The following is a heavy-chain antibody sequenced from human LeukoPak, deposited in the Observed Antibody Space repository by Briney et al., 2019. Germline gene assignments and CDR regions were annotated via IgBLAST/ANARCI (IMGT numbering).Heavy chain of an antibody. V-gene: IGHV5-51*01. D-gene: IGHD2-2*01. CDR1: GYSFTSYW. Sequence: GESLKISWKGSGYSFTSYWIGWVRQMPGKGLEWMGIIYPGDSDTRYSPSFQGQVTISADKSISTAYLQWSSLKASDTAMYYCARLSGEYCSSTSCLGFDYWGQGTLVTVSS. J-gene: IGHJ4*02. CDR2: IYPGDSDT. CDR3: ARLSGEYCSSTSCLGFDY.